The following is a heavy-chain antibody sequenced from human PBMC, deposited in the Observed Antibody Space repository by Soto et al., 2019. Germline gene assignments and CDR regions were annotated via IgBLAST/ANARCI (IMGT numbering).Heavy chain of an antibody. CDR3: ARNRYGGYDFDY. D-gene: IGHD5-12*01. Sequence: QVQLQESGPGLVKPSGTLSLTCAVSSGSITSSNWWSWVRQPPGKGLEWIGEVSHTGNTNYIPSLKSRVTISVDKSRNQFSLRLSSVTAADTAVYYCARNRYGGYDFDYWGQGRLVTVSS. V-gene: IGHV4-4*02. CDR1: SGSITSSNW. CDR2: VSHTGNT. J-gene: IGHJ4*02.